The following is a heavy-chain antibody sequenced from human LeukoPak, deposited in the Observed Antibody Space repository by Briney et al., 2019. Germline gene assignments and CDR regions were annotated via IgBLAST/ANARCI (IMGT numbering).Heavy chain of an antibody. D-gene: IGHD3-3*01. Sequence: PGGSLRLSCAASGFTFSSYWMHWVRQAPGKGLVWVSRINSDGSSTSYADSVKGRFTISRDNAKNMLYLQMNSLRAEDTAVYYCAREYYDFWSGYPYYFDYWGQGTPVTVSS. V-gene: IGHV3-74*01. CDR1: GFTFSSYW. CDR3: AREYYDFWSGYPYYFDY. CDR2: INSDGSST. J-gene: IGHJ4*02.